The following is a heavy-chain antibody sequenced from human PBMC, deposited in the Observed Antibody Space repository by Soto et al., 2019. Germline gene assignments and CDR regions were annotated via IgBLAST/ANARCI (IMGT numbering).Heavy chain of an antibody. V-gene: IGHV3-48*01. CDR1: GFTFSSYS. J-gene: IGHJ4*02. D-gene: IGHD6-13*01. CDR2: ISSSSSTI. Sequence: GGSLRLSCAASGFTFSSYSMNWVRQAPGKGLEWVSYISSSSSTIYYADSVKGRFTISRDNAKNSLYLQMNSLRAEDTAVYYCASRHSSPYFDYWGQGTLVTVSS. CDR3: ASRHSSPYFDY.